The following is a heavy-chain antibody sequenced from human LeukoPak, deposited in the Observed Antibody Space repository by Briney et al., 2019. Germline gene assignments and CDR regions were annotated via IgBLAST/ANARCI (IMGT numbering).Heavy chain of an antibody. CDR3: ARDPTGTTSFDY. CDR1: GGSISSSSYY. D-gene: IGHD1-1*01. CDR2: IYYSGST. J-gene: IGHJ4*02. V-gene: IGHV4-39*07. Sequence: PSETLSLTCTVSGGSISSSSYYWGWIRQPPGKGLEWIGSIYYSGSTYYNPSLKSRVTISVDRSKNQFSLKLSSVTAADTAVYYCARDPTGTTSFDYWGQGTLVTVSS.